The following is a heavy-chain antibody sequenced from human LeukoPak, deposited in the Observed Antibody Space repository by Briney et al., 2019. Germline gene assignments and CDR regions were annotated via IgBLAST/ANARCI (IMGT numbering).Heavy chain of an antibody. D-gene: IGHD1-26*01. CDR3: ARDIVGATGVDY. J-gene: IGHJ4*02. V-gene: IGHV1-46*01. CDR1: GYTFASYY. Sequence: SVKVSCKASGYTFASYYMHWVRQAPGQGLKWMGIINPSGGSTSYAQKFQGRVTMTRDTSTSTVYMELSSLTSEDTAVYYCARDIVGATGVDYWGQGTLVTVSS. CDR2: INPSGGST.